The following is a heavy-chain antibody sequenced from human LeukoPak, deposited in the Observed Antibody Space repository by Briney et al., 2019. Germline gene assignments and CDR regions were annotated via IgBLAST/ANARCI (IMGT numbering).Heavy chain of an antibody. D-gene: IGHD3-22*01. V-gene: IGHV4-39*01. J-gene: IGHJ4*02. Sequence: SETLSLTCTVSGGSISSSSYYWGWIRQPPGKGLGWIGSIYYSGSTYYNPSLKSRVTISVDTSKNQFSLKLSSVTAADTAVYYCARQYSSGYYTFGYWGQGTLVTVSS. CDR1: GGSISSSSYY. CDR2: IYYSGST. CDR3: ARQYSSGYYTFGY.